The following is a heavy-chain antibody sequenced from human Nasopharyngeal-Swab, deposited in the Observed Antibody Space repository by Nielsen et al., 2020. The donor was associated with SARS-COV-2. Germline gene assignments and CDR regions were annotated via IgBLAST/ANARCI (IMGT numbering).Heavy chain of an antibody. Sequence: GESLKISCAASGFTFSSYWMSWVRQAPGKGLEWVVNIKQDGSEKYYVDSVKGRFTISRDNAKNSLYLQMNSLRAEDTAVYYCARDQFSVSSGWDYWGQGTLVTVSS. CDR2: IKQDGSEK. D-gene: IGHD6-19*01. CDR3: ARDQFSVSSGWDY. J-gene: IGHJ4*02. V-gene: IGHV3-7*01. CDR1: GFTFSSYW.